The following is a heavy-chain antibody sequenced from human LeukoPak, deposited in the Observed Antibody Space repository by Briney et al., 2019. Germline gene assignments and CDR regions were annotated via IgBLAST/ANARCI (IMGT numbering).Heavy chain of an antibody. Sequence: ASVKVSCKASGYTFTSYGIRWVRQAPGQGLEWMGWINPNSGGTNYAQKFQGRVTMTRDTSISTAYMELSRLRSDDTAVYYCARNPAYCGGDCRFDYWGQGTLVTVPS. D-gene: IGHD2-21*02. CDR2: INPNSGGT. CDR1: GYTFTSYG. J-gene: IGHJ4*02. V-gene: IGHV1-2*02. CDR3: ARNPAYCGGDCRFDY.